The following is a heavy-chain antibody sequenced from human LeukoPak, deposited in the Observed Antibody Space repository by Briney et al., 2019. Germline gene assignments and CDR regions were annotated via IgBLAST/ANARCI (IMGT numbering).Heavy chain of an antibody. V-gene: IGHV3-48*01. CDR3: ARDGDSAVATRVFDY. CDR2: ISSSSSTI. CDR1: GFTFSTYT. D-gene: IGHD5-18*01. Sequence: GGSLRLSCAASGFTFSTYTMNWVRQAPGKGLEWVSYISSSSSTIYYADSVKGRFTISRDNAKNSLYLQMNSLRVEDTAVYYCARDGDSAVATRVFDYWGQGTLVTVSS. J-gene: IGHJ4*02.